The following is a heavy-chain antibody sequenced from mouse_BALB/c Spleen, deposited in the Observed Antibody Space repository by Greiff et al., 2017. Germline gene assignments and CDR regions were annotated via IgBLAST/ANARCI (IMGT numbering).Heavy chain of an antibody. CDR1: GFSLTSYG. CDR3: DRRRGYYPNYAMDY. CDR2: IWSGGST. D-gene: IGHD1-1*01. J-gene: IGHJ4*01. V-gene: IGHV2-2*02. Sequence: VQLQQSGPGLVQPSQSLSITCTVSGFSLTSYGVHWVRQSPGKGLEWLGVIWSGGSTDYNAAFISRLSISKDNSKSQVFFKMNSLQANDTAIYYCDRRRGYYPNYAMDYWGQGTSVTVSS.